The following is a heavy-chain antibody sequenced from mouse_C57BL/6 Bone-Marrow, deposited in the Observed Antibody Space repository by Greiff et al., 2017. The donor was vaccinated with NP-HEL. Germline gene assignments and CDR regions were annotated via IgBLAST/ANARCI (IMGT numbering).Heavy chain of an antibody. J-gene: IGHJ1*03. CDR3: ARLTLHYYGSSYGYFDV. Sequence: EVKLMESGGDLVKPGGSLKLSCAASGFTFSSYGMSWVRQTPDKRLEWVATISSGGSYTYYPDSVKGRFTISRDNAKNTLYLQMSSLKSEDTAMYYCARLTLHYYGSSYGYFDVWGTGTTVTVSS. CDR2: ISSGGSYT. V-gene: IGHV5-6*01. CDR1: GFTFSSYG. D-gene: IGHD1-1*01.